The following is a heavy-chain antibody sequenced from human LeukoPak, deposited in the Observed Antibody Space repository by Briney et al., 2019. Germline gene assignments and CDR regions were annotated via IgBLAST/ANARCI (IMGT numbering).Heavy chain of an antibody. V-gene: IGHV1-18*01. J-gene: IGHJ6*03. D-gene: IGHD2-2*01. Sequence: ASVKVSCKASGYTFLSHGFSWVRQAPGQGLKWMGWTSANNRNTNYAQRLQGRVTMTTDTSTNTAYMELRTLRSDDTAVYYCARSQAVVSSSLYYYYMDVWGKGTTFIVSS. CDR1: GYTFLSHG. CDR2: TSANNRNT. CDR3: ARSQAVVSSSLYYYYMDV.